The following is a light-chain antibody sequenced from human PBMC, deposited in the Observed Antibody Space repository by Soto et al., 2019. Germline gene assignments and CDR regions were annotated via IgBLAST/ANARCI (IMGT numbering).Light chain of an antibody. J-gene: IGKJ5*01. CDR3: QQYENLHM. V-gene: IGKV1-33*01. Sequence: IQMRESPSSLSASVGDRVTITCQASQNSNNYLNWYQQKPGRAPKLLIYDASNLEAGVPSRLRGSGSGTDFTFTISRLQPKEIATDYFQQYENLHMFGQVTRLEIK. CDR2: DAS. CDR1: QNSNNY.